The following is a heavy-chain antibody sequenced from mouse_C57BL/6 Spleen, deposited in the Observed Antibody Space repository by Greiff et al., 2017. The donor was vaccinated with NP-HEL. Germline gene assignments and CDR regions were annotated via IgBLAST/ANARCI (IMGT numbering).Heavy chain of an antibody. J-gene: IGHJ4*01. V-gene: IGHV1-18*01. CDR3: AREGYYGSSGGYAMDY. Sequence: EVKLQESGPELVKPGASVKIPCKASGYTFTDYNMDWVKQSHGKSLEWIGDINPNNGGTIYNQKFKGKATLTVDTSSSTAYMELRSLTSKDTAFYYCAREGYYGSSGGYAMDYWGQGTSVTVAS. CDR1: GYTFTDYN. CDR2: INPNNGGT. D-gene: IGHD1-1*01.